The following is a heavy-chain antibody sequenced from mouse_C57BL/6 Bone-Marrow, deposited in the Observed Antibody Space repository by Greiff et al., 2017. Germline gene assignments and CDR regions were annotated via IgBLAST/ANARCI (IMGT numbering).Heavy chain of an antibody. J-gene: IGHJ2*01. D-gene: IGHD2-13*01. Sequence: VKLMESGAELVRPGTSVKMSCKASGYTFTNYWIGWAKQRPGHGLEWIGDIYPGGGYTNYNEKFKGKATLTADKSSSTAYMQFSSLTSEDSAIYHCARGEGSYFDYWGQGTTLTVSS. V-gene: IGHV1-63*01. CDR3: ARGEGSYFDY. CDR2: IYPGGGYT. CDR1: GYTFTNYW.